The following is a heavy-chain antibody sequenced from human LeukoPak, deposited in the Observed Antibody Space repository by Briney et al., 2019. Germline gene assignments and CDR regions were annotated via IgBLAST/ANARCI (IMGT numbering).Heavy chain of an antibody. J-gene: IGHJ1*01. CDR3: ATEYYGSGNRLSPEYFQH. CDR1: GYTLTELS. CDR2: FDPEDGET. V-gene: IGHV1-24*01. Sequence: ASVKVSCKVSGYTLTELSMHWVRQAPGKGLEWMGGFDPEDGETIYAQKFQGRVTMTEDTSTDTAYMELSSLRSEDTAVYYCATEYYGSGNRLSPEYFQHWGQGTLVTVSS. D-gene: IGHD3-10*01.